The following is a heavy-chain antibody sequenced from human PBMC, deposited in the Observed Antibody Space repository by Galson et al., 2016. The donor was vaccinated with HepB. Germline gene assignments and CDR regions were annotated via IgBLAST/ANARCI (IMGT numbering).Heavy chain of an antibody. CDR2: VSFDGNTR. J-gene: IGHJ4*02. CDR1: GFTFSDYA. D-gene: IGHD3-9*01. CDR3: AREADYDVSTGCFSSGWPLDH. V-gene: IGHV3-30*04. Sequence: SLRLSCAASGFTFSDYAFHWVRQAPGKGLEWVAVVSFDGNTRYYGDPVKGRFSFSRDNSKNTLFLQMDSLRSEDTAVYFCAREADYDVSTGCFSSGWPLDHWGQGALVIVSS.